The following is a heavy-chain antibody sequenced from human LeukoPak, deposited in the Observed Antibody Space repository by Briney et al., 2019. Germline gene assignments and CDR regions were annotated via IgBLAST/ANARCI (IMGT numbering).Heavy chain of an antibody. CDR3: ARQARKYYDSSGWHY. Sequence: PSETLSLTCAVSGGSISSSSYSWSWIRQPPGQGLEWIGYIYRSGSTYYKSSLRSRVTISVDRSKNQFSLKLSSVTAADTAVYYCARQARKYYDSSGWHYWGQGTLVTVSS. CDR2: IYRSGST. D-gene: IGHD3-22*01. V-gene: IGHV4-30-2*01. CDR1: GGSISSSSYS. J-gene: IGHJ4*02.